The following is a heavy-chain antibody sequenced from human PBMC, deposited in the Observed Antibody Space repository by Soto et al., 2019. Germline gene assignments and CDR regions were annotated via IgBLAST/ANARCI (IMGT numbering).Heavy chain of an antibody. J-gene: IGHJ4*02. D-gene: IGHD6-19*01. CDR1: GDSVISNWW. CDR3: VRSPGWYEIDS. Sequence: QLQLQESGPGLVKPSGTLSLTCAVSGDSVISNWWWGWVRQSPGKGVEWIADMLHSGNTNYSPSLGSRVPLSVGKPKNQFSMMMTSMTAAATAVYFWVRSPGWYEIDSWGQGILVPVSS. CDR2: MLHSGNT. V-gene: IGHV4-4*02.